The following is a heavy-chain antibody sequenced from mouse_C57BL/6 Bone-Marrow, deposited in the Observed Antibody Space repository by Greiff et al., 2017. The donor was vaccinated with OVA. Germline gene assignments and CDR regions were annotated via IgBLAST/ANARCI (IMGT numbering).Heavy chain of an antibody. CDR1: GFTFSDYG. V-gene: IGHV5-15*04. CDR3: ARHYYGSAFDY. Sequence: EVQVEESGGGLVQPGGSLKLSCAASGFTFSDYGMAWVRQAPRQGPEWVAFISNLAYSIYYADTVTGRFTISRENAKNTLYLEMSSLRSEDTAMYYCARHYYGSAFDYWGQGTTLTVSS. CDR2: ISNLAYSI. D-gene: IGHD1-1*01. J-gene: IGHJ2*01.